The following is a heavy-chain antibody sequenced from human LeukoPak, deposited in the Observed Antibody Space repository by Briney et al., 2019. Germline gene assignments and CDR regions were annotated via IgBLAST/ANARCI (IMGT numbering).Heavy chain of an antibody. Sequence: SETLSLTCTVSGGSINRDYWNWVRQPAGKGLEWIGRIHKSGKTNYNPSLKSRVTMSVDTSKNQFSLKLSSVTAADTAVYYCARDMGIEYYGSGGLAFDIWGQGTMVTVSS. CDR1: GGSINRDY. CDR2: IHKSGKT. D-gene: IGHD3-10*01. CDR3: ARDMGIEYYGSGGLAFDI. J-gene: IGHJ3*02. V-gene: IGHV4-4*07.